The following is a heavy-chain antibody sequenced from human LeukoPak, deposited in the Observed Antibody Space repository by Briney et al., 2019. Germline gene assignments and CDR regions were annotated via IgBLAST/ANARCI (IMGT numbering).Heavy chain of an antibody. J-gene: IGHJ4*02. V-gene: IGHV4-38-2*02. D-gene: IGHD2-15*01. CDR1: GYSISSGYY. CDR2: IYHSGST. Sequence: SETLSLTCTVSGYSISSGYYWGWIRQPPGKGLEWIGSIYHSGSTYYNPSLKSRVTISVDTPKNQFSLKLSSVTAADTAVYYCARGYCSGGSCYSLSFDYWGRGTLVTVSS. CDR3: ARGYCSGGSCYSLSFDY.